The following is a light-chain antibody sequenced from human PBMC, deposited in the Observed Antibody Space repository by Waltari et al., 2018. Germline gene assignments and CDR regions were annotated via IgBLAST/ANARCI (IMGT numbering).Light chain of an antibody. J-gene: IGLJ3*02. CDR2: DDN. CDR1: NANIGSGYD. V-gene: IGLV1-40*01. CDR3: QSYDSGLSARV. Sequence: QSVLTQPPSASGAPGQTVTISCTGGNANIGSGYDVHWYQCLPGIAPQLHIYDDNNRPSGVPDRFSGSKSGTSASLAITGLQAEDEADYYCQSYDSGLSARVFGGGTKLTVL.